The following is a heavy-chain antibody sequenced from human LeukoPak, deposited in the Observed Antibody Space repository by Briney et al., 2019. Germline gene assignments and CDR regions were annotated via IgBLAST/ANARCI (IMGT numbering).Heavy chain of an antibody. CDR3: ASLLKAAASFDY. CDR1: GFTFSSYS. J-gene: IGHJ4*02. D-gene: IGHD6-13*01. CDR2: ISSSSYI. V-gene: IGHV3-21*01. Sequence: GGSLRLSCAASGFTFSSYSMNWVRQAPGKGLEWVSSISSSSYIYYADSVKGRFTISRDNAKNSLYLQMNSLRAEDTAVYYCASLLKAAASFDYWGQGTLVTVSS.